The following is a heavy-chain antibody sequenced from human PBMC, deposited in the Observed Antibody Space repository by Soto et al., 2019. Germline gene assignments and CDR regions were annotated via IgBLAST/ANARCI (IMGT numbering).Heavy chain of an antibody. CDR2: VNIYEGTT. D-gene: IGHD5-18*01. CDR3: ARERGGYSYGDY. CDR1: GYTFISYG. J-gene: IGHJ4*02. Sequence: QVQLVQSGAEVKKPGASVKVSCKPFGYTFISYGITWVRQAPGQGLEWMGWVNIYEGTTNYAQKFQGRVTMTTDTSTSTVSLELRSLRSDDTAIYYCARERGGYSYGDYWGQGTLVTVSS. V-gene: IGHV1-18*01.